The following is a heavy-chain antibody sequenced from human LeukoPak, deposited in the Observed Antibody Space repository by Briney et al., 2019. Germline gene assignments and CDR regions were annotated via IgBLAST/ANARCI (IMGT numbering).Heavy chain of an antibody. D-gene: IGHD2-2*01. CDR1: GDSVSSNSAA. CDR2: TYYRSKWYN. V-gene: IGHV6-1*01. Sequence: SQTLSLTCAISGDSVSSNSAAWHWLRQSPSRGLEWLGRTYYRSKWYNDYAVSVKSRITINPDTSKNQFSLQLNSVTPEDTAVYYCARGGVVVVPAAIPFDYWGQGTLVTVSS. J-gene: IGHJ4*02. CDR3: ARGGVVVVPAAIPFDY.